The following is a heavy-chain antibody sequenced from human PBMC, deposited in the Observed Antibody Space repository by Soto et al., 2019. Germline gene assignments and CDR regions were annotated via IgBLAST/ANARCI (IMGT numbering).Heavy chain of an antibody. D-gene: IGHD2-2*01. V-gene: IGHV1-3*01. Sequence: QVQLVQSGAEVKKPGASVKVSCKASGYTFTSYAMHWVRQAPRQRLEWMGWINAGNGNTKYSQKFQGRVTITRDTSASTAYMELSSLRSEDTAVYYCARIVVVPAAISWFDPWGQGNLVTVSS. CDR2: INAGNGNT. CDR1: GYTFTSYA. J-gene: IGHJ5*02. CDR3: ARIVVVPAAISWFDP.